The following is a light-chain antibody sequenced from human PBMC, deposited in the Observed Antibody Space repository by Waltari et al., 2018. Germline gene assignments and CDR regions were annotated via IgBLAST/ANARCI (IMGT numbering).Light chain of an antibody. V-gene: IGKV3-11*01. Sequence: EILLTQSPATLSLSPGERVTLSCRASQSVGSYLAWYQQKPGQAPRPLIYDASNRATGVPARFSGSGSGTDFTLNISSLKPEDFAVYYCHQRNNWPDNFGQGKRLEIK. CDR3: HQRNNWPDN. CDR2: DAS. CDR1: QSVGSY. J-gene: IGKJ5*01.